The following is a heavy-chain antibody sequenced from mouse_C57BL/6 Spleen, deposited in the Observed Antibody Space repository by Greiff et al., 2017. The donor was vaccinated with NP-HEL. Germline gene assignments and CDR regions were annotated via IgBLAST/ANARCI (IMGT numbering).Heavy chain of an antibody. Sequence: EVKVEESGGGLVQPGGSMKLSCVASGFTFSNYWMNWVRQSPEKGLEWVAQIRLKSDNYATHYAESVKGRFTISRDDSKSSVYLQMNNLRAEDTGIYYCTTFTTVVEGYFDVWGTGTTVTVSS. V-gene: IGHV6-3*01. J-gene: IGHJ1*03. CDR1: GFTFSNYW. CDR2: IRLKSDNYAT. CDR3: TTFTTVVEGYFDV. D-gene: IGHD1-1*01.